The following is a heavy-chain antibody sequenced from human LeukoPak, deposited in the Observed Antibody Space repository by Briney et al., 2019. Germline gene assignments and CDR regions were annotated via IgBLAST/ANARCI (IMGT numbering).Heavy chain of an antibody. D-gene: IGHD3-22*01. CDR1: GYTFTAYY. CDR2: INPNSGGT. Sequence: ASVKVSCKASGYTFTAYYIHWVRQAPGQGLEWMGWINPNSGGTNYAQKFQGRVTMTRDTSISTAYMEVSRLRSGDTAVYFCARPLVYDSSGYWFDYWGQGTLVTVSS. J-gene: IGHJ4*02. V-gene: IGHV1-2*02. CDR3: ARPLVYDSSGYWFDY.